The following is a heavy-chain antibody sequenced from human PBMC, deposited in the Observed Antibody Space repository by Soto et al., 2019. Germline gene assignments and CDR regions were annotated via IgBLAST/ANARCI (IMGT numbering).Heavy chain of an antibody. D-gene: IGHD6-13*01. Sequence: QVQLVQSGAEVKKPGSSVKVSCTASGGTFSSYAISWVRQAPGQGLEWMGGIIPIFGTANYAQKFQGRVTITADKSTSTAYMELSSLRSEDTAVYYCARDRYSSSWYSVRSWFDPWGQGTLVTVSS. CDR1: GGTFSSYA. CDR2: IIPIFGTA. V-gene: IGHV1-69*06. J-gene: IGHJ5*02. CDR3: ARDRYSSSWYSVRSWFDP.